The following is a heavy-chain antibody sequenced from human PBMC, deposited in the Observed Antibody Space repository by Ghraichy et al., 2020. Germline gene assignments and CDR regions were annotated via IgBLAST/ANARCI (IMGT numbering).Heavy chain of an antibody. Sequence: VISYDGTNKYYADTVKGRFTISRDNSKNTLYLQMNSLRAEDTAVYYCARGGVGIAARGWFDP. D-gene: IGHD6-6*01. J-gene: IGHJ5*02. V-gene: IGHV3-30-3*01. CDR3: ARGGVGIAARGWFDP. CDR2: ISYDGTNK.